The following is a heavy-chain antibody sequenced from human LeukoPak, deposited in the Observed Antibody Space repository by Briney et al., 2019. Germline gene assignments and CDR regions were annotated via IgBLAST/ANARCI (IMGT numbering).Heavy chain of an antibody. CDR2: ISYDESNK. D-gene: IGHD5-12*01. V-gene: IGHV3-30*18. CDR1: GFTFSSYG. CDR3: AKVSSGYDTITGPISYYFDY. Sequence: PGGSLRLSCAASGFTFSSYGMHWVRQAPGKGLEWVAVISYDESNKYYADSVKGRFTISRDNSKNTLYLQMDSLRAEDTAVYYCAKVSSGYDTITGPISYYFDYWGQGTLVTVSS. J-gene: IGHJ4*02.